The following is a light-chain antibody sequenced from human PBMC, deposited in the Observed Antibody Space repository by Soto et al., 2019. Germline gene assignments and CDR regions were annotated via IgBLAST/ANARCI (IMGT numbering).Light chain of an antibody. V-gene: IGKV3-11*01. CDR2: DAS. CDR1: QSVSSY. J-gene: IGKJ2*01. Sequence: EIVLTQSPATLSSSPGERATLSCRASQSVSSYLAWYQQKPGQAPRLLIYDASNRATGIPARFSGSGSGTDFTLTISSLEPKDFAVYYCQQRSNWPHTFGQGTKLEIK. CDR3: QQRSNWPHT.